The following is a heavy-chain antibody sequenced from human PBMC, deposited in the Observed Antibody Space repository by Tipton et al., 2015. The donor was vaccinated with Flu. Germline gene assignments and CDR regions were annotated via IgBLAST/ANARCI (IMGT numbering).Heavy chain of an antibody. Sequence: SLRLSCATSGFTVSSNYMSWVRQAPGKGLEWVSVIYSGGSTNYADSVKGSFTISRDNSKNTLYLQMNSMRAEDTAVYYCARVGYSRGWLRPWGQGTLVTASS. CDR2: IYSGGST. D-gene: IGHD6-19*01. J-gene: IGHJ5*02. V-gene: IGHV3-66*01. CDR1: GFTVSSNY. CDR3: ARVGYSRGWLRP.